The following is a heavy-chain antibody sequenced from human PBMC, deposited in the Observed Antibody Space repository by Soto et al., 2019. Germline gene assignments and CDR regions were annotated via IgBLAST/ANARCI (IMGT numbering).Heavy chain of an antibody. CDR1: GFTLSDYN. CDR2: IWFDGSKK. D-gene: IGHD6-13*01. V-gene: IGHV3-33*01. CDR3: ARDLYSTYPSDAFNV. J-gene: IGHJ3*01. Sequence: PEGSLRLSCLASGFTLSDYNMHWVPQSPSKGLQWVAIIWFDGSKKYYADPVQGRFSISRDNSRDTLSLQMSGLRVEDTGVYFCARDLYSTYPSDAFNVWGRGTSVTVSS.